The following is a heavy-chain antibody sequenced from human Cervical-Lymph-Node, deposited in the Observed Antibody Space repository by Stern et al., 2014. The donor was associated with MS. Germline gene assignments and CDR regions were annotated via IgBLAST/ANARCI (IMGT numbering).Heavy chain of an antibody. CDR2: IHYSGTT. V-gene: IGHV4-30-4*01. D-gene: IGHD5-24*01. CDR1: GGSISSAEYY. CDR3: SRDADGYSLVFGY. Sequence: QVKLQESGPGLVKPSQTLSLTCAVTGGSISSAEYYWSWIRQSPGKGLEWIGYIHYSGTTYYTPSLKSRVTISVDTSKNQFSLKLRSVTAADTAVYYCSRDADGYSLVFGYWGRGTLVTVSS. J-gene: IGHJ4*02.